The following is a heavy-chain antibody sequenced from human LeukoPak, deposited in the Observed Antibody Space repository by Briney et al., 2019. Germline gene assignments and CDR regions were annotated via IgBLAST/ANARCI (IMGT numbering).Heavy chain of an antibody. CDR2: ISSSSSYI. CDR3: ARVLDSSGYYYYYGMDA. CDR1: GGTFSSYS. D-gene: IGHD3-22*01. J-gene: IGHJ6*02. V-gene: IGHV3-21*01. Sequence: SCKASGGTFSSYSMNWVRQAPGKGLEWVSSISSSSSYIYYADSVKGRFTISRDNAKNSLYLQMNSLRAEDTAVYYCARVLDSSGYYYYYGMDAWGQGTTVTVSS.